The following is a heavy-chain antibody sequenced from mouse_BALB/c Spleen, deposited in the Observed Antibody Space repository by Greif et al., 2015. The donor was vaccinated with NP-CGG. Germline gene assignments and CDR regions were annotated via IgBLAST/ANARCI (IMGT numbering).Heavy chain of an antibody. Sequence: VHMKQSGPRLVKPSQTLSLTCSVTGDPITSGYWNWIRKFPGNKLEYMGYISYSGSTYYNPSLKSRISITRDTSKNQYYLQLNSVTTEDTATYYCASMITTYYFDYWGQGTTLTVSS. V-gene: IGHV3-8*02. D-gene: IGHD2-4*01. CDR2: ISYSGST. CDR1: GDPITSGY. CDR3: ASMITTYYFDY. J-gene: IGHJ2*01.